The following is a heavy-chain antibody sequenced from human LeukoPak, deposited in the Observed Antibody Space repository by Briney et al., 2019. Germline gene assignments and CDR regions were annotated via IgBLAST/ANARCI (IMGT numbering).Heavy chain of an antibody. V-gene: IGHV1-69*13. J-gene: IGHJ3*02. CDR3: ASPRGAFDI. Sequence: SETVSCKASGGTFSSYAISWVRQAPGQGLEWMGGIIPIFGTANYAQKSQGRVTITADESTSTAYMELSSLRSEDTAVYYCASPRGAFDIWGQGTMVTVSS. CDR1: GGTFSSYA. CDR2: IIPIFGTA.